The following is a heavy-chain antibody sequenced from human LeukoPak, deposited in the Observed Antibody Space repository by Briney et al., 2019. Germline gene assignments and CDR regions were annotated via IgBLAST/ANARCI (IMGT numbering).Heavy chain of an antibody. CDR1: GYSFTSYW. J-gene: IGHJ6*03. Sequence: GESLKISCKGSGYSFTSYWSGWVRQMPGKGLEWMGIIYPGDSDTRYSPSFQGQVTISADKSISTAYLQWSSLKASDTAMYYCARRTYGFDWNRYYYYYMDVWGKGTTVTVSS. CDR3: ARRTYGFDWNRYYYYYMDV. D-gene: IGHD1/OR15-1a*01. V-gene: IGHV5-51*01. CDR2: IYPGDSDT.